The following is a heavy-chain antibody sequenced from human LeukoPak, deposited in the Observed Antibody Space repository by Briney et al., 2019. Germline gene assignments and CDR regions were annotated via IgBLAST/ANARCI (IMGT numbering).Heavy chain of an antibody. V-gene: IGHV4-39*01. D-gene: IGHD2-2*01. J-gene: IGHJ4*02. Sequence: SEPLTLTCTVSGGSLSSSSYYWGWIRQPPGKGLEWFGSIYYSASTYYNPSLKSRVTISVDTSKIQFSLKLRSVTAADTAVYYCASPLGYCSSTNCYGDYWGQGTLVTVSS. CDR2: IYYSAST. CDR3: ASPLGYCSSTNCYGDY. CDR1: GGSLSSSSYY.